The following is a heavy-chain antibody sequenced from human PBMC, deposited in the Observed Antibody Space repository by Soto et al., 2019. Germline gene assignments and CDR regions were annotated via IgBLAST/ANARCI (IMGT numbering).Heavy chain of an antibody. J-gene: IGHJ5*02. V-gene: IGHV3-30*18. CDR2: ISYDGSNK. D-gene: IGHD3-16*01. CDR1: GFTFSSYA. CDR3: AKDWGSAETKSGGSDP. Sequence: QVQLVESGGGVVQPGKSLRLSCAASGFTFSSYAMHWVRQAPGKGLEWVTIISYDGSNKYYADSVKGRFTISRDNSKNSWYRQKNSLRAENTDMYYWAKDWGSAETKSGGSDPGGRETLDPASA.